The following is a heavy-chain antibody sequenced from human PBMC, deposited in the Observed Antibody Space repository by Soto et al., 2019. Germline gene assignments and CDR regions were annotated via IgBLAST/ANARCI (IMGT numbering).Heavy chain of an antibody. CDR2: IDPSDSYT. J-gene: IGHJ6*02. V-gene: IGHV5-10-1*01. Sequence: GESLKISCKGSGHSFTSYWISWVRQMPGKGLEWMGRIDPSDSYTNYSPSFQGHVTISADKSISTAYLQWSSLKASDTAMYYCARRSRYRYYYYGMDVWGQGTTVPVSS. CDR1: GHSFTSYW. D-gene: IGHD6-13*01. CDR3: ARRSRYRYYYYGMDV.